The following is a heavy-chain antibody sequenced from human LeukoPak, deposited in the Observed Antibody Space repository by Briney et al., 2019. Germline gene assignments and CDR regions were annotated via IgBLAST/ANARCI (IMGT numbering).Heavy chain of an antibody. Sequence: SQTPSLTCTVSGGSISSGGYYWSWIRQHPGKGLEWIGYIYYSGSTYYNPSLKSRVTISVDTSKNQFSLKLRSVTAADTAVYYCARDQRTVGYYGMDVWGRGTTVTVSS. V-gene: IGHV4-31*03. CDR2: IYYSGST. J-gene: IGHJ6*02. CDR1: GGSISSGGYY. CDR3: ARDQRTVGYYGMDV. D-gene: IGHD1-26*01.